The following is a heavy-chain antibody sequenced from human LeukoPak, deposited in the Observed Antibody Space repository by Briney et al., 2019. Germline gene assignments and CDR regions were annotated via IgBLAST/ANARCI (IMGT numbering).Heavy chain of an antibody. J-gene: IGHJ6*02. CDR2: VHRSGNT. CDR1: GGSISTYY. Sequence: SETLSLTCSVSGGSISTYYWSWIRQPAGKGLEWIGRVHRSGNTNYNPSLQSRVAMSVDTSKNQISLRLRFVTAADTAVYYCARDDFEYSVHYGMDVWGQGTAVTVSS. V-gene: IGHV4-4*07. D-gene: IGHD3-9*01. CDR3: ARDDFEYSVHYGMDV.